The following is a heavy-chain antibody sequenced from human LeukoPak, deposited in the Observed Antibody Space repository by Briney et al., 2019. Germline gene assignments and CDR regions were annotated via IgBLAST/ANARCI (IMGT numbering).Heavy chain of an antibody. J-gene: IGHJ4*02. CDR3: ARSGRPLRY. V-gene: IGHV4-38-2*01. CDR1: GYSISSGYY. Sequence: SETLSLTCAVSGYSISSGYYWGWIRQPPGKGLEWIGSIYHSGSTYYNPSLKSRDTISVDTSKNQFSLKLSSVTAADTAVYYCARSGRPLRYWGQGTLVTVSS. CDR2: IYHSGST. D-gene: IGHD1-26*01.